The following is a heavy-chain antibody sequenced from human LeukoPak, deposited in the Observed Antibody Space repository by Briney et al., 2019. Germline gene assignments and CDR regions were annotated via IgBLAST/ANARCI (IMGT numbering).Heavy chain of an antibody. V-gene: IGHV3-43*01. D-gene: IGHD3-10*01. CDR1: GFTFDDYT. Sequence: GGSLRLSCAASGFTFDDYTMHWVRQAPGKGLEWVSLISWDGGSTYYADSVKGRFTISRDNSKNSLHLQMNSLRTEDTALYYCAKDSSGGITAAFDIWGQGTMVTVSS. CDR3: AKDSSGGITAAFDI. CDR2: ISWDGGST. J-gene: IGHJ3*02.